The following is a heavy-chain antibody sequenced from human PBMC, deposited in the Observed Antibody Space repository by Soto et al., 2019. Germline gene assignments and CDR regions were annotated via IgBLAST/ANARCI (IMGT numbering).Heavy chain of an antibody. CDR1: GGSITRGGYX. V-gene: IGHV4-31*03. Sequence: QVQLQESGPGLVKPSETLSLTCTVSGGSITRGGYXWSWIRQHPGKGLEWIGYIYNSGTTYYNPSLKSRVTISVDTSKNQFSLKLTSVTAADTAVYYCARDPAPWGQGTLVTVSS. J-gene: IGHJ5*02. CDR2: IYNSGTT. CDR3: ARDPAP.